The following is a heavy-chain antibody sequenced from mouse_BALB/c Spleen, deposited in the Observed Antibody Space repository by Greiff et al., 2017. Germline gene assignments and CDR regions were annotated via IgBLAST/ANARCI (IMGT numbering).Heavy chain of an antibody. J-gene: IGHJ2*01. CDR3: APYDYDGRYYFDY. CDR2: IDPANGNT. V-gene: IGHV14-3*02. Sequence: FQLQQSGAELVKPGASVKLSCTASGFNIKDTYMHWVKQRPEQGLEWIGRIDPANGNTKYDPKFQGKATITADTSSNTAYLQLSSLTSEDTAVYYCAPYDYDGRYYFDYWGQGTTLTVSS. CDR1: GFNIKDTY. D-gene: IGHD2-4*01.